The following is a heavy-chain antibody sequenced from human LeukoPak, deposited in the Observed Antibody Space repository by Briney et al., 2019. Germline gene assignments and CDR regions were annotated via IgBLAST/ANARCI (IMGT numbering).Heavy chain of an antibody. CDR1: GGSFSGYY. CDR3: AIAYSSSSFDY. D-gene: IGHD6-6*01. CDR2: INHSGST. V-gene: IGHV4-34*01. Sequence: SETLSLTCAVYGGSFSGYYWSWIRQPPGKRLEWIGEINHSGSTNYNPSLKSRVTISVDTSKNQFSLKLSSVTAADTAVYYCAIAYSSSSFDYWGQGTLVTVSS. J-gene: IGHJ4*02.